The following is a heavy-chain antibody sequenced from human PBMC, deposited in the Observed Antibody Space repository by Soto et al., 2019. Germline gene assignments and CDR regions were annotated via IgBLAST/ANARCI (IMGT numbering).Heavy chain of an antibody. V-gene: IGHV4-59*01. CDR2: VYNSGST. Sequence: PSETLSLSCTVSGGAISSNYGTWIRKPPGKGLEWIGYVYNSGSTNYNPSLKSRVTISEDTSKSQFSLKVNSMTAADTAVYYCARYRREAVAGYTLDNWGQGILVPVSS. CDR3: ARYRREAVAGYTLDN. D-gene: IGHD6-13*01. J-gene: IGHJ4*02. CDR1: GGAISSNY.